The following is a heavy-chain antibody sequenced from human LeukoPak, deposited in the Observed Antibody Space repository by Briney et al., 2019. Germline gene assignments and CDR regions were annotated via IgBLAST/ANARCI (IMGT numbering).Heavy chain of an antibody. D-gene: IGHD3-10*01. CDR1: GYSITIGSY. Sequence: SDTLSLTCTVSGYSITIGSYWGWVRQSPGKGLEWIGRIYPSGNTNYNPSLKSRVTLSVDTSKTQFYLSLSSVTAADTAVYYCAREDSGSYYNFYYFYMDVWGKGTTVTISS. V-gene: IGHV4-38-2*02. CDR2: IYPSGNT. CDR3: AREDSGSYYNFYYFYMDV. J-gene: IGHJ6*03.